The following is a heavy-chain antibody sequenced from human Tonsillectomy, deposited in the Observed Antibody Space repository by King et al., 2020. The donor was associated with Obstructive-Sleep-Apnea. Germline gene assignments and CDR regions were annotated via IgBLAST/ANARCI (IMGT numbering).Heavy chain of an antibody. CDR2: INTSGST. CDR3: ARADGWGGYELDY. CDR1: GGAFSGYY. V-gene: IGHV4-34*01. Sequence: VQLQQWGAGLLKPSETLSLTCAGYGGAFSGYYCGRIRQPPGKGLEWIGEINTSGSTHYNHPLKSRVTISVDTSKNQFSLKLSAVTAADTAVYYCARADGWGGYELDYWGQGTLVTVSS. J-gene: IGHJ4*02. D-gene: IGHD5-12*01.